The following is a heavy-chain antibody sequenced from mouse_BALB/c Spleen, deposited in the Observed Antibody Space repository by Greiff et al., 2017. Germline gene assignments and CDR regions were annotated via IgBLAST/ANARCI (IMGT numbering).Heavy chain of an antibody. CDR3: ARAAYSYAMDY. Sequence: QVQLKQSGPGLVQPSQCLSITCTASGFSLTSYGVHWVRQSPGKGLEWLGVIWSGGSTDYYAAFISRLSISKNNSKSQVFFKMNSLQADDTAIYYCARAAYSYAMDYWGQGTSVTVSS. CDR1: GFSLTSYG. V-gene: IGHV2-4-1*01. D-gene: IGHD2-10*01. CDR2: IWSGGST. J-gene: IGHJ4*01.